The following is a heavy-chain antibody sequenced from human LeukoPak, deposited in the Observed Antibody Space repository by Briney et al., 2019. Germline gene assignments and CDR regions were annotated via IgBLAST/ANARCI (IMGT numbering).Heavy chain of an antibody. CDR2: IYHSGST. D-gene: IGHD7-27*01. V-gene: IGHV4-30-2*01. Sequence: PSQTLSLTCTVSGGSISSGGYYWSWIRQPPGKGLEWIGYIYHSGSTYYNPSLKSRVTISVDRSKNQFSLKLSSVTAADTAVYYCARMGKARVFDYWGQGTLVTVSS. CDR1: GGSISSGGYY. J-gene: IGHJ4*02. CDR3: ARMGKARVFDY.